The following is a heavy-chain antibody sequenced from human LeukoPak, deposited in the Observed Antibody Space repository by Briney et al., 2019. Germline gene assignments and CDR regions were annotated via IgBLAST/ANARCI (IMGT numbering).Heavy chain of an antibody. CDR2: IIPIFGTA. J-gene: IGHJ6*03. V-gene: IGHV1-69*01. CDR1: GGTFSSYA. CDR3: ARGGYCSSTSCYPYYYYYMDV. Sequence: SVKVSCKASGGTFSSYAISWVRQAPGQGLEWMGGIIPIFGTANYAQKFRGRVTITADESTSTAYMELSSLRSEDTAVYYCARGGYCSSTSCYPYYYYYMDVWGKGTTVTVSS. D-gene: IGHD2-2*01.